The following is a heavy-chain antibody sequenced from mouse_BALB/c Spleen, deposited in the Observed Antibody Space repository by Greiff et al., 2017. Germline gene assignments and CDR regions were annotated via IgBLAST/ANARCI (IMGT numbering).Heavy chain of an antibody. V-gene: IGHV1-63*02. CDR3: AREGDYGNYGAMDY. CDR2: IYPGGGYT. CDR1: GYTFTNYW. Sequence: VQLQQSGAELVRPGTSVKISCKASGYTFTNYWLGWVKQRPGHGLEWIGDIYPGGGYTNYNEKFKGKATLTADTSSSTAYMQLSSLTSEDSAVYFCAREGDYGNYGAMDYWGQGTSVTVSS. J-gene: IGHJ4*01. D-gene: IGHD2-1*01.